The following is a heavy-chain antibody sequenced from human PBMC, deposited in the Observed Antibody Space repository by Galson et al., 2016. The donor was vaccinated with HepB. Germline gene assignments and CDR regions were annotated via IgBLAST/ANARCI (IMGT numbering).Heavy chain of an antibody. J-gene: IGHJ6*02. Sequence: SVKVSCKASGYTFTSYDINWVRQATGQGLEWMGWMNPNSGNTGYAQKFQGRVTMTRNTSIGTAYMELSSLRSEDTAVYYCASVSVVAGGMDVWGQGTTVTVSS. V-gene: IGHV1-8*01. CDR1: GYTFTSYD. CDR3: ASVSVVAGGMDV. D-gene: IGHD3-22*01. CDR2: MNPNSGNT.